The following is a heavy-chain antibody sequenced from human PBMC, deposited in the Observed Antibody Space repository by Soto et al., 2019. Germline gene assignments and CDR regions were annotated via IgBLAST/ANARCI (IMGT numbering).Heavy chain of an antibody. V-gene: IGHV3-33*01. CDR1: GFTFSSYG. CDR2: IWYDGSNK. Sequence: QVQLVESGGGVVQPGRSLRLSCAASGFTFSSYGMHWVRQAPGKGLEWVAVIWYDGSNKYYADSVKGRFTISRDNSKNTLYLQMNSLRAEDTAVYYCAREGDQYSDGKKPFDYWGQGTLVTVSS. J-gene: IGHJ4*02. CDR3: AREGDQYSDGKKPFDY. D-gene: IGHD5-18*01.